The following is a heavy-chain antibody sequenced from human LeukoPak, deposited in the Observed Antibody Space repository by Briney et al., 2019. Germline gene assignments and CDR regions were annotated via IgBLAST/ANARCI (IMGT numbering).Heavy chain of an antibody. D-gene: IGHD3-16*01. Sequence: SQTLSLTCAISGDSVSSDNVAWNWIRQSPSRGLEWLGRTYYRSKWYSDYAPSVKGRITINADTSKNQFSLQVTSVIPEDTAVYSCPKEGGGRGLAYYYGMDVWGKGTTVTVSS. J-gene: IGHJ6*04. V-gene: IGHV6-1*01. CDR1: GDSVSSDNVA. CDR3: PKEGGGRGLAYYYGMDV. CDR2: TYYRSKWYS.